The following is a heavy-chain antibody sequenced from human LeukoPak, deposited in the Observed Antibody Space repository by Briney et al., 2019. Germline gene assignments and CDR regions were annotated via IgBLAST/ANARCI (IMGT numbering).Heavy chain of an antibody. D-gene: IGHD3-10*01. CDR2: ISYDGSNK. CDR3: AKDLKIWFGELPDY. CDR1: GFTFSSYG. J-gene: IGHJ4*02. Sequence: GGSLRLSCAASGFTFSSYGMHWVRQAPGKGLEWVAVISYDGSNKYYADSVKGRFTISRDNSKNTLYLQMNSLRAEDTAVYYCAKDLKIWFGELPDYWGQGTLVTVSS. V-gene: IGHV3-30*18.